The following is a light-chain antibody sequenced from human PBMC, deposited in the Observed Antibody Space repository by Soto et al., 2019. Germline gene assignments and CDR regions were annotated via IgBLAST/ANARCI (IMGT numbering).Light chain of an antibody. CDR2: AAS. CDR3: QQTYTALSIT. V-gene: IGKV1-39*01. CDR1: ESISRH. J-gene: IGKJ5*01. Sequence: DIQMTQSPSSLSGSVGDRVTITCRASESISRHLNWYQQKPGKAPKLLIYAASSLQNGVPSRFRRGGSGKDFTLTISNLQPEDFATYYCQQTYTALSITFGQGTRLDLK.